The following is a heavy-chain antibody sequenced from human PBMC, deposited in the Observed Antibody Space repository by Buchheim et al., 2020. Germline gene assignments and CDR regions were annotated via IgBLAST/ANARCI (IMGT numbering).Heavy chain of an antibody. J-gene: IGHJ4*02. CDR1: GFTFSSYE. V-gene: IGHV3-48*03. CDR3: ASYGLLLRYFDY. Sequence: EVQLVESGGGLVQPGGSLRLSCAASGFTFSSYEMNWVRQAPGKGLEWVSYISSSGSTIYYADSVKGRFTISRDNAQNSLYLPMNSLRAEDTAVYYCASYGLLLRYFDYWGQGTL. D-gene: IGHD3-22*01. CDR2: ISSSGSTI.